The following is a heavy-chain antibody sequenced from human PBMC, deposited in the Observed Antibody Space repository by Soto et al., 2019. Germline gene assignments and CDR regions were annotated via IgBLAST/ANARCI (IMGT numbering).Heavy chain of an antibody. CDR1: GYSFITYG. D-gene: IGHD3-22*01. CDR2: ISTYNGNT. Sequence: QVQLVQSGAEVKKPGASVKVSCKVSGYSFITYGVSWVRKAPGQGLDWMAWISTYNGNTKYAERVQGRVTMTTDTTTSTAYMALRTLRSDDTAVYYCARGPTDYADNSGNYFLDYWGQGTLVTVSS. V-gene: IGHV1-18*01. J-gene: IGHJ4*02. CDR3: ARGPTDYADNSGNYFLDY.